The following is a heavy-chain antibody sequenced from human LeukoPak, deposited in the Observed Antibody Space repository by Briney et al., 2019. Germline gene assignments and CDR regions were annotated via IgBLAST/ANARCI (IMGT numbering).Heavy chain of an antibody. V-gene: IGHV4-34*01. CDR2: INHSGST. Sequence: PSETLSLTCAVYGGSFSGYYWSWIRQPPGKGLEWIGDINHSGSTNYNPSLKSRVTISVDTSKNQFSLKLSSVTAADTAVYYCARDYGDSKSGLDWGQGTLVTVSS. D-gene: IGHD4-17*01. CDR1: GGSFSGYY. J-gene: IGHJ4*02. CDR3: ARDYGDSKSGLD.